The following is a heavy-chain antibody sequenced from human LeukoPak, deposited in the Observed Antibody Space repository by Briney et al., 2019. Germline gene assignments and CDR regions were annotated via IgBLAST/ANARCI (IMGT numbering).Heavy chain of an antibody. CDR3: ARKRHDSSGYHFDY. Sequence: SETLSLTCTVSGDSISGHYWSWFRQPPGKELEWIGYIYYSGTTDYNPSLKSRVTISLDTFRTQFSLKLDSVTAADTAVYYCARKRHDSSGYHFDYWGQGIQVTVSS. CDR2: IYYSGTT. D-gene: IGHD3-22*01. V-gene: IGHV4-59*11. J-gene: IGHJ4*02. CDR1: GDSISGHY.